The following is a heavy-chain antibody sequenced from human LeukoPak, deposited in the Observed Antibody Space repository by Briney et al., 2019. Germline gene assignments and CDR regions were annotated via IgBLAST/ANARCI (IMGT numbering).Heavy chain of an antibody. D-gene: IGHD5/OR15-5a*01. Sequence: KPSETLSLTCTVSGGSISSSSYYWGWIRQPPGKGLEWIGSIYYSGSTYYNPSLKSRVTISVDTSKNQFSLKLSSVTAADTAVYYCAVCPSTIYYYYMDVWGKGTTVTVSS. CDR1: GGSISSSSYY. J-gene: IGHJ6*03. CDR3: AVCPSTIYYYYMDV. V-gene: IGHV4-39*07. CDR2: IYYSGST.